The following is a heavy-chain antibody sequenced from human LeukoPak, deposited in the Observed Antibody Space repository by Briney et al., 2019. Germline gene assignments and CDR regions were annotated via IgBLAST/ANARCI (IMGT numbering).Heavy chain of an antibody. Sequence: PGGSLRLSCAASGFTFTLYTMNWVRQAPGKGLEWVSSISSSHTYIYYADSVKGRFTISRDNAKNSLYLQMNSLKTEDTAVYYCTTDAGGYSYGGEFDYWGQGTLVTVSS. CDR2: ISSSHTYI. CDR1: GFTFTLYT. CDR3: TTDAGGYSYGGEFDY. V-gene: IGHV3-21*03. D-gene: IGHD5-18*01. J-gene: IGHJ4*02.